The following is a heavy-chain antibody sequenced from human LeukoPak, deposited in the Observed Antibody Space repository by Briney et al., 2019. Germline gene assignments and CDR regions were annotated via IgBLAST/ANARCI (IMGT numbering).Heavy chain of an antibody. V-gene: IGHV4-59*01. D-gene: IGHD1-1*01. CDR2: IHYSGNT. J-gene: IGHJ4*02. CDR1: GDSISSYY. CDR3: ARGGGWGNWNDAVDY. Sequence: SETLSLTCTVSGDSISSYYWSWIRQPPGKGLEWIGYIHYSGNTNYNPSLKSRVTISVDTSKNQFSLKLSSVTAADTAVYYCARGGGWGNWNDAVDYWGQGTLVTVSS.